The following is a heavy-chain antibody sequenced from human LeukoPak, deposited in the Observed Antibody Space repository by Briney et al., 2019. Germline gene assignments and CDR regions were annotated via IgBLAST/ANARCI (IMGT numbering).Heavy chain of an antibody. Sequence: SETLSLTCAVYGGSFSGYYWSWIRQPPGKGLEWIGSVYHSGSTYYNPSLKSRVTISVDTSKNQFSLKLSSVTAADTAVYYCARLLQYYDILTGYFGNWFDPWGQGTLVTVSS. CDR2: VYHSGST. V-gene: IGHV4-34*01. CDR1: GGSFSGYY. CDR3: ARLLQYYDILTGYFGNWFDP. D-gene: IGHD3-9*01. J-gene: IGHJ5*02.